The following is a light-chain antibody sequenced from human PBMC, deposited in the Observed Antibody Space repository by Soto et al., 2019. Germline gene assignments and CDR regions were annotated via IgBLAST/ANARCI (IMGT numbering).Light chain of an antibody. Sequence: DIQMTQSPSSLSASVGDRVTITCQASQDISNYLNWYQQKPGKAPKLLIYDASNAETGVPSRFSGSGSGTDFTFTISSLQPEDIATYYCQQYDNLPFTCGPGTKVDIK. CDR3: QQYDNLPFT. CDR1: QDISNY. CDR2: DAS. V-gene: IGKV1-33*01. J-gene: IGKJ3*01.